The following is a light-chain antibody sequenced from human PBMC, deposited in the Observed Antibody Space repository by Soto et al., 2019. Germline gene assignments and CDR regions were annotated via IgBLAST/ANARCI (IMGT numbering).Light chain of an antibody. CDR1: QDISSY. CDR2: SAS. CDR3: QQLNSFPRT. V-gene: IGKV1-9*01. Sequence: DIQLTQSPSFLSASVGDRVTITCRASQDISSYLAWYQQRPGKVPRFLTHSASTLQSGVPSRFSATGSGTTFTLTISSLQPEDIATSYCQQLNSFPRTFGQGTKVEV. J-gene: IGKJ1*01.